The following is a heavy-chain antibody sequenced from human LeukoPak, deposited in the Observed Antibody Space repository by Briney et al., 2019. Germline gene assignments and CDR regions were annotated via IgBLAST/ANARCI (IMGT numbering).Heavy chain of an antibody. J-gene: IGHJ4*02. CDR3: ARVAWDGYSFGY. Sequence: ASVKVSCTASGYTFTSYYMHWVRQAPGQGLEWMGIINPSGGSTSYAQKFQGRVTMTRDTSTSTVYMELSSLRSEDTAVYYCARVAWDGYSFGYWGQGTLVTVSS. CDR1: GYTFTSYY. CDR2: INPSGGST. D-gene: IGHD5-24*01. V-gene: IGHV1-46*01.